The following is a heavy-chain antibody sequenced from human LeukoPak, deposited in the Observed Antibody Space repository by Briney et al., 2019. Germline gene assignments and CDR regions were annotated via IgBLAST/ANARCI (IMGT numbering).Heavy chain of an antibody. CDR3: ARPFAANDAFDI. Sequence: SETLSLTCAVSGYSISSGYYWGWIRQPPGKGLEWIGSIYHSGSTYYNPSLKGRVTISVDTSKNQFSLKLSSVTAADTAVYYCARPFAANDAFDIWGQGTMVTVSS. CDR1: GYSISSGYY. D-gene: IGHD6-25*01. V-gene: IGHV4-38-2*01. CDR2: IYHSGST. J-gene: IGHJ3*02.